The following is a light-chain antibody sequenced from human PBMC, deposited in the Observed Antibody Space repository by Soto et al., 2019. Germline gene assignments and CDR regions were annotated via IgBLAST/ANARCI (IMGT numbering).Light chain of an antibody. Sequence: EIVMTQSPATLSVSPGERATLSCRASQSVSSNLAWYQQKPGQAPRLLIYGASTRATGIPARFSGSGSGTECTLTISSLQSEDFAVYYCQQDNNWPPYNFGQGTKLEI. V-gene: IGKV3-15*01. J-gene: IGKJ2*01. CDR1: QSVSSN. CDR3: QQDNNWPPYN. CDR2: GAS.